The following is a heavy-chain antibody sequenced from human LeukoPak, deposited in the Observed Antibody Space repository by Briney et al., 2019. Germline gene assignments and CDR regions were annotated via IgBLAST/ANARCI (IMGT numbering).Heavy chain of an antibody. D-gene: IGHD6-13*01. Sequence: GGSLRLSCAASGFTFSSYEMNWVRQAPGKGLEWVSAISGSGGSTYYADSVKGRFTISRDNSKNTLYLQMNSLRAEDTAVYYCAKWTAAADDYWGQGTLVTVSS. CDR1: GFTFSSYE. J-gene: IGHJ4*02. V-gene: IGHV3-23*01. CDR3: AKWTAAADDY. CDR2: ISGSGGST.